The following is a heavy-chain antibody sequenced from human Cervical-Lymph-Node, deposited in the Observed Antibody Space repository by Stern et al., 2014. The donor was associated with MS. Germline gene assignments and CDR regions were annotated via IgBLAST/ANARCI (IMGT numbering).Heavy chain of an antibody. CDR1: GG. CDR3: AGGGGDNWFDP. CDR2: VIPFVGTS. D-gene: IGHD3-16*01. Sequence: QLVQSGAEVKKPGSSVKISCKSSGGISWVRQAPGQGLEWMGGVIPFVGTSTYAQKVKGRCTIPADTTHKTPYLEGRSLKPDDPAGYFGAGGGGDNWFDPWGQGTLVTVSS. V-gene: IGHV1-69*06. J-gene: IGHJ5*02.